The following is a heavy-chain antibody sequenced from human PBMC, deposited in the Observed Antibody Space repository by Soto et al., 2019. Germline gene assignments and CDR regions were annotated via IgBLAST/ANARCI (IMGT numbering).Heavy chain of an antibody. V-gene: IGHV2-5*02. J-gene: IGHJ4*02. CDR1: GFSLSTTAVG. CDR3: AHGSGWLSDQ. CDR2: IYWDDTK. D-gene: IGHD6-19*01. Sequence: QITLKESGPTLVKPTQTLTLTCTFSGFSLSTTAVGVNWIRQPPGKPLEWLALIYWDDTKHYSSSLKNRRTISKDTSKNQVVLTMTNMDPVDTATYYCAHGSGWLSDQWGQGTLVTVSS.